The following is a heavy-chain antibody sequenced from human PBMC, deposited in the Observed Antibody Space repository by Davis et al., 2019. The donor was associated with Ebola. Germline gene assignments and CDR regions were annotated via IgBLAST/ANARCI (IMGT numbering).Heavy chain of an antibody. D-gene: IGHD3-16*01. V-gene: IGHV4-59*01. CDR3: ARMGLGFEPDL. CDR2: IYYSGST. CDR1: GGSISSYY. J-gene: IGHJ2*01. Sequence: MPSETLSLTCTVSGGSISSYYWSWIRQPPGKGLEWIGYIYYSGSTNYNPSLKSRVTISVDTSKNQFSLKLSSVTAADTAVYYCARMGLGFEPDLWGRGTLVTVSS.